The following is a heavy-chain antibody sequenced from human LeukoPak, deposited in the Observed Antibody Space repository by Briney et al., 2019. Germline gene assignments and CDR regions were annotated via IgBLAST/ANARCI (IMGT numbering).Heavy chain of an antibody. D-gene: IGHD2-15*01. J-gene: IGHJ3*02. CDR1: GGSISSSSYY. CDR3: ARDCSGGSCYGAFDI. CDR2: IYDSGST. Sequence: SETLSLTCTVSGGSISSSSYYWGWIRQPPGKGLEWIGYIYDSGSTYYNPSLKSRITISVDTSENRFSLKLSSVTATDTAVYYCARDCSGGSCYGAFDIWGQGTMVTVSS. V-gene: IGHV4-30-4*08.